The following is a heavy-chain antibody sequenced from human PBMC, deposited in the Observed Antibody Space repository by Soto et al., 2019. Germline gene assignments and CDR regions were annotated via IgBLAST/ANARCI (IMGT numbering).Heavy chain of an antibody. CDR3: ARAPPRSYYYGMDV. J-gene: IGHJ6*02. V-gene: IGHV4-61*01. CDR2: NYYSGST. CDR1: GGSVSSGSYY. Sequence: SETLSLTCTVSGGSVSSGSYYWSWIRQPPGKGLEWIGYNYYSGSTNYNPSLKSRVTISVDTSKNQFSLKLSSVTAADTAVYYCARAPPRSYYYGMDVWGQGTTVTVPS.